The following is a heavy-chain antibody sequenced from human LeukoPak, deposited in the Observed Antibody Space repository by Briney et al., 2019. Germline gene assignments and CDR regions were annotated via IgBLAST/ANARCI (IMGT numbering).Heavy chain of an antibody. Sequence: VASVKVSCKASGYTFTSYDINWVRQATGQGLEWMGWMNPNSGNTGYAQKFQGRVTMTRNTSISTAYMELSSLRSEDTAVYYCARPESGWYFSFDYWGQGTLVTVSS. CDR3: ARPESGWYFSFDY. CDR1: GYTFTSYD. V-gene: IGHV1-8*01. D-gene: IGHD6-19*01. CDR2: MNPNSGNT. J-gene: IGHJ4*02.